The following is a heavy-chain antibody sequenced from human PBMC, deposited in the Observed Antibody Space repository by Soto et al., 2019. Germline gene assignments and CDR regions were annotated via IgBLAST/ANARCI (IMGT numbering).Heavy chain of an antibody. Sequence: EVQLVESGGGLVKPGGSLRLSCAASAFTFSSYSMNWVRQAPGKGLEWVSSISSSSSYIYYADSVKGRFTISRDNAKNSLYLQMNSLRAEDTAVYYCARVQGIAVAGYYYYYMDVWGKGTTVTVSS. CDR1: AFTFSSYS. CDR2: ISSSSSYI. D-gene: IGHD6-19*01. CDR3: ARVQGIAVAGYYYYYMDV. J-gene: IGHJ6*03. V-gene: IGHV3-21*01.